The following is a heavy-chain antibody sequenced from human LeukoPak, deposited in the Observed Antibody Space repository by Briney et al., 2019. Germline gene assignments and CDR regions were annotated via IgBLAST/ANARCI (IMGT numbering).Heavy chain of an antibody. CDR1: GFTFTSSA. V-gene: IGHV1-58*02. Sequence: GASVKVSCKASGFTFTSSAMQWVRQARRQRLEWIGWIVVGSGNTNYAQKFQERVTITRDMSTSTAYMELSSLRSEDTAVYYCAADLDYGGNSWAFDIWGQGTMVTVSS. J-gene: IGHJ3*02. CDR3: AADLDYGGNSWAFDI. D-gene: IGHD4-23*01. CDR2: IVVGSGNT.